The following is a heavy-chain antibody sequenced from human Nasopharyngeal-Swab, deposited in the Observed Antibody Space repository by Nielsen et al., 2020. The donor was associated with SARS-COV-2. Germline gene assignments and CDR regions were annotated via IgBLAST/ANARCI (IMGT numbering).Heavy chain of an antibody. D-gene: IGHD3-9*01. V-gene: IGHV4-34*01. J-gene: IGHJ6*03. CDR2: INHSGST. Sequence: WIRQPPGKGLEWIGEINHSGSTNYNPSLKSRVTISVDTSKNQFSLKLSSVTAADTAVYYCARVTGYYYYYMDVWGKGTMVTVSS. CDR3: ARVTGYYYYYMDV.